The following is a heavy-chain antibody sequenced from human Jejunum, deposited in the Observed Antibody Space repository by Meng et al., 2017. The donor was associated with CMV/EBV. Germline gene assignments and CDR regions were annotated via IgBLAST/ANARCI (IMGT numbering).Heavy chain of an antibody. V-gene: IGHV1-18*01. D-gene: IGHD3-10*01. J-gene: IGHJ4*02. CDR3: ARGTPGRSYSDY. Sequence: QGQRVASRGEVKKPGASWKVSRNASRYTFTSYDINWVRQGTGQGLEWLGWIVNNVDTYSAQKFQGRVTMTTDTHTSTAFMELRSLRSDDTAVYYCARGTPGRSYSDYWGQGTLVTVSS. CDR1: RYTFTSYD. CDR2: IVNNVDT.